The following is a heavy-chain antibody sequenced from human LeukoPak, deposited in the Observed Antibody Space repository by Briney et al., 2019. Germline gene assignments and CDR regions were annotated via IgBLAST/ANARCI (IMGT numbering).Heavy chain of an antibody. D-gene: IGHD2-2*02. CDR1: GYTFSAYY. V-gene: IGHV1-2*02. J-gene: IGHJ3*02. CDR2: INPNSGGT. CDR3: ARERGSCSSASCYTSDAFDT. Sequence: GASVKVSCKASGYTFSAYYMHRVRQAPGQGLEWMGWINPNSGGTNYAQKFQGRVTMTRDTSITIAYMELSRLRSDDTAVYYCARERGSCSSASCYTSDAFDTWGQGTMVTVSS.